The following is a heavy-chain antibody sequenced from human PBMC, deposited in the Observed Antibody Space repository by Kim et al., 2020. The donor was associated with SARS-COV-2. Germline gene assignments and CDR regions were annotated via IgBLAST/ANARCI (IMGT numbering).Heavy chain of an antibody. Sequence: SETLSLTCTVSGGSISSSSYYWGWIRQPPGKGLEWIGSIYYSGSTYYNPSLKSRVPISVDTSKNQFSLTLSSVTAADTAVYYCARRGYCSSTSCYGYYYGRDVWGQGTTVTVSS. D-gene: IGHD2-2*01. J-gene: IGHJ6*02. V-gene: IGHV4-39*01. CDR1: GGSISSSSYY. CDR2: IYYSGST. CDR3: ARRGYCSSTSCYGYYYGRDV.